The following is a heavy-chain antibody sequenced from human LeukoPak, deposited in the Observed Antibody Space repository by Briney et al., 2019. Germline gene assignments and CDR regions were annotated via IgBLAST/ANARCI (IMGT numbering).Heavy chain of an antibody. V-gene: IGHV4-39*02. D-gene: IGHD3-10*01. CDR1: GGSISSDSYY. Sequence: SETLSLTCIVSGGSISSDSYYWAWIRQPPGKGLQWIGSLYYRGSAYYDSSLKSRVTISGDTSQNQFFLKLSSVTAADTAVYYCARGQIRTRGLDYWGQGTLVTVSS. J-gene: IGHJ4*02. CDR3: ARGQIRTRGLDY. CDR2: LYYRGSA.